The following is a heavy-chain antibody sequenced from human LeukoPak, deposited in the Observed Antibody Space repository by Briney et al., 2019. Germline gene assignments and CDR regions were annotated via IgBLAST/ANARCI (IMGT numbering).Heavy chain of an antibody. J-gene: IGHJ6*02. Sequence: SSETLSLTCTVSGGSIRSYYWSWIRQPPGKGLEWIGYIYYSGSTNYNPSLKSRVTISVDTSKNQFSLKVSSVTAADTAVYYCSRRASGYYGMDVWGQGNTVPVSS. CDR1: GGSIRSYY. CDR3: SRRASGYYGMDV. D-gene: IGHD1-14*01. CDR2: IYYSGST. V-gene: IGHV4-59*08.